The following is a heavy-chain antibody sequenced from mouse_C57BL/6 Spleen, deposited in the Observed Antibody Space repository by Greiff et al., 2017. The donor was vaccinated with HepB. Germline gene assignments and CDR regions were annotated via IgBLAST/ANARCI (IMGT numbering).Heavy chain of an antibody. CDR1: GYAFSSSW. J-gene: IGHJ4*01. Sequence: QVQLQQSGPELVKPGASVKISCKASGYAFSSSWMNWVKQRPGKGLEWIGRIYPGDGDTNYNGKFKGKATLTADKSSSTAYMQLSSLTSEDSAVYFCARKDLLMDYWGQGTSVTVSS. D-gene: IGHD2-1*01. V-gene: IGHV1-82*01. CDR2: IYPGDGDT. CDR3: ARKDLLMDY.